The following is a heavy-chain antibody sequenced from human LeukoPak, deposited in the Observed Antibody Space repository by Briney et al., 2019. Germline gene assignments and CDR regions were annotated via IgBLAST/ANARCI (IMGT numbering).Heavy chain of an antibody. CDR3: ARLPPRPNFGLIDY. V-gene: IGHV1-69*06. D-gene: IGHD3/OR15-3a*01. Sequence: EASVKVSCKASGGTFSSYAISWVRQAPGQGLEWMGGIIPIFGTANYAQKFQGRVTITADKSTSTAYMELSSLRSEDTAVYYCARLPPRPNFGLIDYWGQGTLVTVSS. CDR2: IIPIFGTA. J-gene: IGHJ4*02. CDR1: GGTFSSYA.